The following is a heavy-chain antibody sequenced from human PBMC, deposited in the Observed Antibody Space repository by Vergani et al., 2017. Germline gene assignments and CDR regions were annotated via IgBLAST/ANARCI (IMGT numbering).Heavy chain of an antibody. D-gene: IGHD1-1*01. Sequence: EVQLVESGGGLVQPGGSLRLSCAASGFTFSSYWMSWVRQAPGKGLEWVSYISSSGSTIYYADSVKGRFTISRDNSKNTLYLQMNSLRAEDTAVYYCAKDRRRTGEFFDYWGQGTLVTVSS. J-gene: IGHJ4*02. CDR2: ISSSGSTI. CDR1: GFTFSSYW. CDR3: AKDRRRTGEFFDY. V-gene: IGHV3-48*01.